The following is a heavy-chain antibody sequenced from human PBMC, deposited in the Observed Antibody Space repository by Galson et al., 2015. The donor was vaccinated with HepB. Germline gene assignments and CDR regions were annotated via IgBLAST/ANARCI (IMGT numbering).Heavy chain of an antibody. V-gene: IGHV3-49*03. D-gene: IGHD1-1*01. Sequence: SLRLSCAASGFTLGDYAMAWFRQAPGKGLEWVGFIRGKAHGGTTEYAASVKGRFTISRDDSKSIAHLEMNSLKTEDTDVYYCTRPLSTTAYYCYGVDVWGQGTTVTVSS. CDR2: IRGKAHGGTT. CDR3: TRPLSTTAYYCYGVDV. J-gene: IGHJ6*02. CDR1: GFTLGDYA.